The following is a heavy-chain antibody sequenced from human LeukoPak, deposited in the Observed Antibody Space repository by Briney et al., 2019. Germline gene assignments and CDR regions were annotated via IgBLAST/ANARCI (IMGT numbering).Heavy chain of an antibody. Sequence: GGSLRLSCAASGFTLSSYAMSWVRQAPGKGLEWVSAISDSGNTYHADSVKGRFTISRDSSKNTLYLQMNSLRAEDTAVYYCAKGGYCSGGSCYGVAGYYYYYMDVWGKGTTVTVSS. CDR2: ISDSGNT. CDR1: GFTLSSYA. D-gene: IGHD2-15*01. V-gene: IGHV3-23*01. J-gene: IGHJ6*03. CDR3: AKGGYCSGGSCYGVAGYYYYYMDV.